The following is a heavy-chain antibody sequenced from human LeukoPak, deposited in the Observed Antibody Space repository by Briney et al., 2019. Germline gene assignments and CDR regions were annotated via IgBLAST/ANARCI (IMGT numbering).Heavy chain of an antibody. CDR3: ARLSTTSGWYSWFDP. Sequence: KPSETLSLTCAVSGGSISNYYWSWIRQPPGKGLECIGYIYYTGSTTYNPSLKSQVTISVDSSKNQFSLKLSSVTAADTAVYYCARLSTTSGWYSWFDPWGQGTLVTVSS. CDR2: IYYTGST. V-gene: IGHV4-59*08. CDR1: GGSISNYY. J-gene: IGHJ5*02. D-gene: IGHD6-19*01.